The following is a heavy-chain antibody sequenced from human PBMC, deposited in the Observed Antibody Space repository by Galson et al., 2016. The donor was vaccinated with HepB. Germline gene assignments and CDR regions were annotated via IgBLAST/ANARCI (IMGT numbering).Heavy chain of an antibody. D-gene: IGHD3-22*01. CDR2: VHYNRGT. CDR3: ASYFFVSGGYRPFDH. V-gene: IGHV4-39*01. Sequence: SETLSLTCVVSGVSITSSNYYWAWIRQPPGKGLAWIGSVHYNRGTYHYTPSLLSRVTISVDSSKNQLSLTLTSVTAADTAVYYCASYFFVSGGYRPFDHWGQGTLVTVSS. CDR1: GVSITSSNYY. J-gene: IGHJ4*02.